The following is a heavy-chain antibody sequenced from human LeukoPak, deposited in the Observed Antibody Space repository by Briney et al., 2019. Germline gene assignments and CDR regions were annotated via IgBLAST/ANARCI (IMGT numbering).Heavy chain of an antibody. D-gene: IGHD3-22*01. CDR3: AKATHSDGSGYYYFYYMDV. CDR1: GFTFSIYA. J-gene: IGHJ6*03. Sequence: PGGSLRLSCAASGFTFSIYAMSWVRQAPGKGLEWVSGISGSGSYTYYAYYADSVRGRFTVPRDNSKNTLYLQMDGLRAEDTAVYYCAKATHSDGSGYYYFYYMDVWGKGTTVTVSS. CDR2: ISGSGSYTYYA. V-gene: IGHV3-23*01.